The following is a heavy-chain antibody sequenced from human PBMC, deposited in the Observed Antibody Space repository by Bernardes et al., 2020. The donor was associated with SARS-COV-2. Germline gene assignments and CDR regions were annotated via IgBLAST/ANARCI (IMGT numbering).Heavy chain of an antibody. Sequence: GGSLRLSCAASGFTFSSYAMSWVRQAPGKGLEWVSAISGSGGSTYYADSVKGRFTISRDNSKNTLYLQMNSLRGEDTAVYYCATYIVGTTFDYWGQGTLVTVSS. CDR1: GFTFSSYA. D-gene: IGHD1-26*01. J-gene: IGHJ4*02. V-gene: IGHV3-23*01. CDR3: ATYIVGTTFDY. CDR2: ISGSGGST.